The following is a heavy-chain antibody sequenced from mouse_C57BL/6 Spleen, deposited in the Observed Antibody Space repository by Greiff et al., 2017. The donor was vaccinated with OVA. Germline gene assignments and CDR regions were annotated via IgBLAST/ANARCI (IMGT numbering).Heavy chain of an antibody. Sequence: VQLQQSGAELARPGASVKLSCKASGYTFTSYGISWVKQRTGQGLEWIGESYPRSGNTYYNEKFKGKATLTADKSSSTAYMELRSLTSEDSAVYFCASITTVVATDFDYWGQGTTLTVSS. CDR1: GYTFTSYG. J-gene: IGHJ2*01. CDR3: ASITTVVATDFDY. CDR2: SYPRSGNT. D-gene: IGHD1-1*01. V-gene: IGHV1-81*01.